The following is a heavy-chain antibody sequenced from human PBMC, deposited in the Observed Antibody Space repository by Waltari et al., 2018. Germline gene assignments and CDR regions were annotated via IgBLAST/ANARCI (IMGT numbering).Heavy chain of an antibody. J-gene: IGHJ6*02. D-gene: IGHD3-16*01. V-gene: IGHV1-46*03. CDR1: GYIFTTYH. CDR2: INPSDGGT. Sequence: GYIFTTYHVYWVRQAPGEGLQYMGAINPSDGGTHYAQRFRGRVTITRATSTCTVYMEIHSLRVEDTAVYYCSRDGLEYYYGRDVWGQGTTVTVSS. CDR3: SRDGLEYYYGRDV.